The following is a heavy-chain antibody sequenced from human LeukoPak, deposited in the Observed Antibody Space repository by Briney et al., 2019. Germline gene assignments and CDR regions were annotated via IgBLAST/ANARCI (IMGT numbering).Heavy chain of an antibody. J-gene: IGHJ4*02. Sequence: GGSLRLSCAASGFTFSSYGMHWVRQAPGKGLEWVAVISYDGSNKYYADSVKGRFTISRDNSKNTLYLQMNSLRAEDTAVYYCARDHNYAFDNWGQGILVTVSS. CDR1: GFTFSSYG. CDR3: ARDHNYAFDN. V-gene: IGHV3-30*03. CDR2: ISYDGSNK. D-gene: IGHD1-1*01.